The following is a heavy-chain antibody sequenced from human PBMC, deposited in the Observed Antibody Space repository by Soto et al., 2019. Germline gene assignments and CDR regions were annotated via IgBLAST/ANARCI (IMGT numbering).Heavy chain of an antibody. D-gene: IGHD3-22*01. CDR2: ISYDGSNK. Sequence: QVQLVESGGGVVQPGRSMRLSCAASGFTFSSYAMHWVRQAPGKGLEWVAVISYDGSNKYYADSVKGRFTISRDNSKNTLYLQMNSLRAEDTAVYYCARVGGIVVVIGGEVDYWGQGTLVTVSS. CDR3: ARVGGIVVVIGGEVDY. J-gene: IGHJ4*02. V-gene: IGHV3-30-3*01. CDR1: GFTFSSYA.